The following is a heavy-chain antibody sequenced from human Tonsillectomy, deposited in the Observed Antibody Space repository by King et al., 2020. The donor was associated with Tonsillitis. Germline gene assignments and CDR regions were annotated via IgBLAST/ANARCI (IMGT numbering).Heavy chain of an antibody. CDR3: AKGWVEMDA. D-gene: IGHD5-24*01. J-gene: IGHJ4*02. Sequence: VQLVEFGGGLVQPGGSLRLSCAASGFIFSSCAMTWVRQAPGMPLEGFSAIRGSACGTYYADSLKGRFSNSRDNSKSTLYLQMNSLRAEDTAVYYCAKGWVEMDAWGQGTLVTVSS. CDR1: GFIFSSCA. V-gene: IGHV3-23*04. CDR2: IRGSACGT.